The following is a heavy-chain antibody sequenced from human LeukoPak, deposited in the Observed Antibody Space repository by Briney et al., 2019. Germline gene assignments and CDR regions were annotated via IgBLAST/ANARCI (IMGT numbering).Heavy chain of an antibody. CDR1: GYTFTGYY. Sequence: ASVKVSCKASGYTFTGYYMHWVRQAPGQGLEWMGWINPNSGGTNHAQNFQGRVTMTRDTSISTAYMELSSLRSDDTAVYYCARDPAATYSGTYYFDYWGQGTPVTVSS. CDR2: INPNSGGT. J-gene: IGHJ4*02. CDR3: ARDPAATYSGTYYFDY. V-gene: IGHV1-2*02. D-gene: IGHD1-26*01.